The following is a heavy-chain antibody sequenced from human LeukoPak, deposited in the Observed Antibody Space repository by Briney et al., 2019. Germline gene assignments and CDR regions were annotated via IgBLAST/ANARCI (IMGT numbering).Heavy chain of an antibody. Sequence: PGASLRLSCAASVFTFSSYCMHWVREAPGKGLEWVAVISYDGSNKYYADSVKGRFTISRDNSKNTLYLQMNSLRAEDTAVYYCAKLPFTNAAPDGYWGQGTLVTVSS. J-gene: IGHJ4*02. D-gene: IGHD2-8*01. V-gene: IGHV3-30*18. CDR2: ISYDGSNK. CDR1: VFTFSSYC. CDR3: AKLPFTNAAPDGY.